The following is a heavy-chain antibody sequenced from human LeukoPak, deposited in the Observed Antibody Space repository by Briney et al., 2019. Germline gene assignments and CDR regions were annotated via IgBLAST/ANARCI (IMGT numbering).Heavy chain of an antibody. CDR2: ISYDGSNK. D-gene: IGHD3-10*01. CDR1: GFTFSSYA. J-gene: IGHJ4*02. CDR3: ARTLLEFMVRGVISDY. V-gene: IGHV3-30-3*01. Sequence: GGSLRLSCAASGFTFSSYAMPWVRQAPGKGLEWVAVISYDGSNKYYADSVKGRFTISRDNSKNTLYLQMNSLRAEDTAVYYCARTLLEFMVRGVISDYWGQGTLVTVSS.